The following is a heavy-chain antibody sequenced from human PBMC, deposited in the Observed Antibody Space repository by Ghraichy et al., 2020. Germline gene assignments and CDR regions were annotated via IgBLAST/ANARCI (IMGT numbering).Heavy chain of an antibody. CDR3: ARVDEAAGNGPPSY. J-gene: IGHJ4*02. D-gene: IGHD6-13*01. CDR1: GGSISSGGYY. V-gene: IGHV4-31*03. Sequence: SLNISCTVSGGSISSGGYYWSWIRQHPGKGLEWIGYIYYSGSTYYNPSLKSRVTISVDTSKNQFSLKLSSVTAADTAVYYCARVDEAAGNGPPSYWGQGTLVTVSS. CDR2: IYYSGST.